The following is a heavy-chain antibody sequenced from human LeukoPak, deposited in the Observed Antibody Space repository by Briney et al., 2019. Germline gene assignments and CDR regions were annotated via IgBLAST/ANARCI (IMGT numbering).Heavy chain of an antibody. CDR1: GFTFCDYA. J-gene: IGHJ6*02. CDR2: IRSKAYGVTT. Sequence: GGSLRLSCTASGFTFCDYAMSWVRQAPGKGLEGGGFIRSKAYGVTTEYAASVTGRFTISRDDSKIIAYLQMNSLKTEDTAVYYCTRNVYGDFQFDYGMDVWGQGTTVTVSS. CDR3: TRNVYGDFQFDYGMDV. D-gene: IGHD4-17*01. V-gene: IGHV3-49*04.